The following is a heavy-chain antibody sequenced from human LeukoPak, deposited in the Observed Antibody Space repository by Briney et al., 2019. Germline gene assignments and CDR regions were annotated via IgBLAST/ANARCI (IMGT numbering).Heavy chain of an antibody. CDR1: GFTFSSYW. CDR3: ARDTAAADKYYYYYYMDV. D-gene: IGHD6-13*01. CDR2: IKQDGSEK. Sequence: GGSLRLSCAASGFTFSSYWMSWVRQAPGKGLEWVANIKQDGSEKYYVDSVKGRFTISRDNAKNSLCLQMNSLRAEDTAVYYCARDTAAADKYYYYYYMDVWGKGTTVTVSS. J-gene: IGHJ6*03. V-gene: IGHV3-7*01.